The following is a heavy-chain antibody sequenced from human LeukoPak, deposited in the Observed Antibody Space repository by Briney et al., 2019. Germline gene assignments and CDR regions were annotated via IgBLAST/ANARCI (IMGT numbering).Heavy chain of an antibody. CDR1: GGSISIYY. CDR3: ARDAGGGDTAMVETNWFDP. CDR2: NHTSGST. D-gene: IGHD5-18*01. Sequence: PSETLSLTCTVSGGSISIYYWSWIRQPAGKGLEWIWRNHTSGSTNYNPPLERRVTVSVDTSKNQFSLKLSSVTASDTAVYYCARDAGGGDTAMVETNWFDPWGQGTLVTVSS. V-gene: IGHV4-4*07. J-gene: IGHJ5*02.